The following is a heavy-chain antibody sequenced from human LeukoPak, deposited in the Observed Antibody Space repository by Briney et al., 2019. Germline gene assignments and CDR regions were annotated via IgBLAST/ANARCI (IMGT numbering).Heavy chain of an antibody. CDR3: ARSITIFGLVY. D-gene: IGHD3/OR15-3a*01. V-gene: IGHV4-61*02. CDR1: GGSISSGSYY. CDR2: IYTSGST. Sequence: SETLSLTCTVSGGSISSGSYYWSWIRQPAGTGLEWIVRIYTSGSTNYNPSLKSRVTISVDTSKNQFSLKLSSVTAADTAVYYCARSITIFGLVYWGQGTLVTVSS. J-gene: IGHJ4*02.